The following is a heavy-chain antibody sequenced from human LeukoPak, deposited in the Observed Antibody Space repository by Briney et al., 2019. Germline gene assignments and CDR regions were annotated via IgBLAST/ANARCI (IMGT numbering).Heavy chain of an antibody. V-gene: IGHV3-20*04. CDR3: AREIKTYYDFWSGYPTDYFDY. J-gene: IGHJ4*02. CDR2: INWNSVTI. CDR1: GFTFDDYG. Sequence: PGGSLRLSCVASGFTFDDYGMHWVRQVPGKGLEWVSGINWNSVTIGYADSVKGRFTISRDNAKNSLYLQMNSLRAEDTAVYYCAREIKTYYDFWSGYPTDYFDYWGQGTLVTVSS. D-gene: IGHD3-3*01.